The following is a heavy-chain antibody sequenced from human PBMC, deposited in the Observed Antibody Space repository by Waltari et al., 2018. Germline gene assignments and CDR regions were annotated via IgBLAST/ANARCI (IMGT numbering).Heavy chain of an antibody. D-gene: IGHD3-16*01. CDR2: ISSDGNYK. CDR3: ASGGWGFYLGY. J-gene: IGHJ4*02. Sequence: EVQLVESGGGLVKPGGSLSPSWSASGFTFSTYSMNWVRQAPGKGLEWISSISSDGNYKHYADSVKGRFTVSRDNAKNSLSLQINSLTAEDTAVYYCASGGWGFYLGYWGQGALVTVSS. V-gene: IGHV3-21*01. CDR1: GFTFSTYS.